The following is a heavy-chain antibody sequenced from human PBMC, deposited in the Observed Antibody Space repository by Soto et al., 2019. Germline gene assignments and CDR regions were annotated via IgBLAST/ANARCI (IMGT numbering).Heavy chain of an antibody. CDR1: GGSISSYY. CDR3: ARQNRGGYCSGGSCYPAVYFDY. V-gene: IGHV4-59*08. Sequence: SETLSLTCTVSGGSISSYYWSWIRQPPGKGLEWIGYIYYSGSTNYNPSLKSRVTISVDTSKNQFSLKLSSLTAADTAVYYCARQNRGGYCSGGSCYPAVYFDYWGQGTLVTVSS. CDR2: IYYSGST. D-gene: IGHD2-15*01. J-gene: IGHJ4*02.